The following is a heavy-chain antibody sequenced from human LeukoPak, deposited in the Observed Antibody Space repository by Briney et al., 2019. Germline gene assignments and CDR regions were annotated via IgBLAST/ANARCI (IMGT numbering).Heavy chain of an antibody. CDR1: GGSISSYY. Sequence: SETLSLTCTVSGGSISSYYWSWIRQPPGKGLEWIGYIYYSGSTNYNPSLKSRVTMSVDTSKNQFSLKLSSVTAADTAVYYCARDFVGEYYYYYMDVWGKGTTVAISS. J-gene: IGHJ6*03. CDR2: IYYSGST. V-gene: IGHV4-59*12. CDR3: ARDFVGEYYYYYMDV. D-gene: IGHD2-21*01.